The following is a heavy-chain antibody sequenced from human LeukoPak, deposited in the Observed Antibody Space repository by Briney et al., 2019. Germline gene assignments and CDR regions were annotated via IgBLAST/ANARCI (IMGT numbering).Heavy chain of an antibody. J-gene: IGHJ5*02. CDR2: IYYSGST. Sequence: SQTLSLTCAVSGGSISSGGYSWSWIRQPPGKGLEWIGYIYYSGSTYYNPSLKSRVTISVDTSKNQFSLKLSSVTAADTAVYYCASERGSNWFDPWGQGTLVTVSS. CDR3: ASERGSNWFDP. D-gene: IGHD3-10*01. CDR1: GGSISSGGYS. V-gene: IGHV4-30-2*05.